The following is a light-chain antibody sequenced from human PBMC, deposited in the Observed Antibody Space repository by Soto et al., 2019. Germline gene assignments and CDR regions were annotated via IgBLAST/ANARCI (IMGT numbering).Light chain of an antibody. Sequence: QSALTQPASVSGSPGQAITISCPGTSSDVGSYDLVSWYQQHPGKAPKLMIYDVTKRPSGVSNRFSGSKSGNTASLTISGLQAEDETDYYCCSYAGSDTYVFGTGTKVTVL. CDR2: DVT. CDR1: SSDVGSYDL. CDR3: CSYAGSDTYV. J-gene: IGLJ1*01. V-gene: IGLV2-23*02.